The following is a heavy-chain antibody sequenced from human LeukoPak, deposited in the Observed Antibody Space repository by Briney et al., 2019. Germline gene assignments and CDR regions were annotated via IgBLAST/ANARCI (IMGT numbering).Heavy chain of an antibody. V-gene: IGHV3-48*01. J-gene: IGHJ4*02. CDR1: GFVFSDYG. CDR3: AGGYDFSSGSKRGFDN. Sequence: GGSLRLSCAASGFVFSDYGFNWVRQAQGKGLEWISYISSGGSDIFYADSVKGRFTISRDNAKSSVFLQMSSLRGEDTAVYYCAGGYDFSSGSKRGFDNWGQGALVTVSS. D-gene: IGHD3-3*01. CDR2: ISSGGSDI.